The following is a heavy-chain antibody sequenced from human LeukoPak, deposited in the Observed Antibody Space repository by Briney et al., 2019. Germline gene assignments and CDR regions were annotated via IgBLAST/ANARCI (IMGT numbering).Heavy chain of an antibody. CDR2: ISSSGSTT. CDR1: GFTFSSYS. V-gene: IGHV3-48*04. CDR3: ARGERWLQLYYFDY. D-gene: IGHD5-24*01. J-gene: IGHJ4*02. Sequence: GGSLRLSCAASGFTFSSYSMNWVRQAPGKGLEWVSYISSSGSTTYYADSVKGRFTISRDNAKNSLYLQMNSLRAEDTAVYYCARGERWLQLYYFDYWGQGTLVTVSS.